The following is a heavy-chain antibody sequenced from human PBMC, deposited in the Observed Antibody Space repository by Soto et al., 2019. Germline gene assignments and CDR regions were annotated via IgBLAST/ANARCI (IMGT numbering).Heavy chain of an antibody. D-gene: IGHD4-4*01. CDR1: GGSISSRTFW. CDR3: ARHPRDDYNYGGSGIFDY. J-gene: IGHJ4*02. V-gene: IGHV4-39*01. CDR2: MYYSGSS. Sequence: ASETLSLTCSVSGGSISSRTFWWAWIRQPPGKGLEWIGDMYYSGSSYSSPSLKSRVTLSVDTSKNQLSLKLNSVTAADTAVYYCARHPRDDYNYGGSGIFDYWGQGTLVTVS.